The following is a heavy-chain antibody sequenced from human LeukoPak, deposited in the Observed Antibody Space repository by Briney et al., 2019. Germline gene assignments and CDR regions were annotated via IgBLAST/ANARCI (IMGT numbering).Heavy chain of an antibody. Sequence: SETLSLTCIVSGGSISTSDNYWGWIRQPPGKGLEWIGSMHSTYYNPSLKSRVTMSIDRSTNKFSLKLSSVTVADTAVYYCARLGGYYDILTGYLLGPFDYWGQGTLVTVSS. CDR2: MHST. V-gene: IGHV4-39*07. CDR3: ARLGGYYDILTGYLLGPFDY. CDR1: GGSISTSDNY. J-gene: IGHJ4*02. D-gene: IGHD3-9*01.